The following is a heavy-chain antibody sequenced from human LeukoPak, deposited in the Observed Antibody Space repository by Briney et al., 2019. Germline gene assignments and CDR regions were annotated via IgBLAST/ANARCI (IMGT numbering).Heavy chain of an antibody. CDR2: LHAAGGA. J-gene: IGHJ4*02. Sequence: GGSLRLSCAASGLTVSSNYITWVRQPPGKGLEWVSVLHAAGGAYYADSVKGRFTISRHISKNTVYLQMNSLRAEDTAVYYCAREGYDSSGYPRLLDYWGQGTLVTVSS. CDR3: AREGYDSSGYPRLLDY. D-gene: IGHD3-22*01. V-gene: IGHV3-53*04. CDR1: GLTVSSNY.